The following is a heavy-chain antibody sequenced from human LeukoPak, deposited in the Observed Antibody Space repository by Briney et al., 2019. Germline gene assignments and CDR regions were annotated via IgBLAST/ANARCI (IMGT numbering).Heavy chain of an antibody. CDR1: GFTFISYT. D-gene: IGHD5-12*01. CDR2: ISSSSRTI. CDR3: ARDSPQALAILHAFDI. V-gene: IGHV3-48*01. J-gene: IGHJ3*02. Sequence: GGALRLSCAASGFTFISYTMNRVRQAPGKGLEWVSKISSSSRTIYYADSVKGRFTISRDNAKNSLYLQMNRRRAEDTAVYYCARDSPQALAILHAFDIWGHGTMVIVSS.